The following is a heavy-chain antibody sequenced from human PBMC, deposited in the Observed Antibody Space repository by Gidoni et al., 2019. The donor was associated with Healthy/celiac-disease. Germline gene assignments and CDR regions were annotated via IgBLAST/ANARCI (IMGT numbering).Heavy chain of an antibody. J-gene: IGHJ2*01. CDR2: ISYDGSNK. CDR1: GFTFSSYA. D-gene: IGHD3-22*01. V-gene: IGHV3-30-3*01. CDR3: AREYYYDSSGNWYFDL. Sequence: QVQLVESGGGVVQPGRSLRLSCAASGFTFSSYAMHWVRQAPGKGLEWVAVISYDGSNKYYADSVKGRFTISRDNSKNTLYLQMNSLRAEDTAVYYCAREYYYDSSGNWYFDLWGRGTLVTVSS.